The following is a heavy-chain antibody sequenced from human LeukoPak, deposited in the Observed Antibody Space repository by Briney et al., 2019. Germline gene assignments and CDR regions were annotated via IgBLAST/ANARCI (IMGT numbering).Heavy chain of an antibody. D-gene: IGHD1-26*01. V-gene: IGHV3-9*01. CDR2: LSWHSGSI. J-gene: IGHJ4*02. CDR3: AKETKVGENLYYFDY. CDR1: GYKFSDYA. Sequence: GGSLRLSCVASGYKFSDYAMHCVRDAPGRGLECGSGLSWHSGSIVYADSVKGRFIISRDNAKNSLYLEMNSLRPEDSALYYCAKETKVGENLYYFDYWGRGTLVTVSS.